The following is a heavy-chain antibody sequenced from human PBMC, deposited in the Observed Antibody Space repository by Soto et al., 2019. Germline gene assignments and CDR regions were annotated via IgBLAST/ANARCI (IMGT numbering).Heavy chain of an antibody. CDR1: GYTFTSYA. CDR2: INAYNGNT. V-gene: IGHV1-18*01. D-gene: IGHD5-18*01. CDR3: ASDTAMALPDA. Sequence: QVQLVQSGAEVKKPGASVKVSCKASGYTFTSYAISWVRQAPGQGLEWMGWINAYNGNTNSAQKLQGRVTMTTDTPAITAYTELRSLRSDDTAVYYCASDTAMALPDAWGQGTLVTVSS. J-gene: IGHJ4*02.